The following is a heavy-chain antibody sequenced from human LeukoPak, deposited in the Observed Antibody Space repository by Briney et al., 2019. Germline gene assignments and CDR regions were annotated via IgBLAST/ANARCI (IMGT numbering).Heavy chain of an antibody. CDR2: ISGYNGNT. Sequence: ASVKVSCKASGYTFATYGISWFRQAPGQGLEWMGWISGYNGNTNHAQKFQGRVTMTTDTSTSTAYMELRSLRSDGTAVYYCARLYCSGANCYPIYGDPFDYWGQGTLVTVSS. D-gene: IGHD2-15*01. CDR1: GYTFATYG. CDR3: ARLYCSGANCYPIYGDPFDY. V-gene: IGHV1-18*01. J-gene: IGHJ4*02.